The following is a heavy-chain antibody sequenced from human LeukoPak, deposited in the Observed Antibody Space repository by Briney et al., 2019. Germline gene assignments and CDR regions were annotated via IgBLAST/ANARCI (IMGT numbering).Heavy chain of an antibody. CDR3: ARSDSSGYHVFGI. Sequence: GGSLRLSCAASGFTFSSYGMHWVRQAAGKELEWVSSISSSSSYIYYADSVKGRFTISRDNAKNSLYLQMNSLRAEDTAVYYCARSDSSGYHVFGIWGQGTMVTVSS. D-gene: IGHD3-22*01. J-gene: IGHJ3*02. CDR1: GFTFSSYG. CDR2: ISSSSSYI. V-gene: IGHV3-21*01.